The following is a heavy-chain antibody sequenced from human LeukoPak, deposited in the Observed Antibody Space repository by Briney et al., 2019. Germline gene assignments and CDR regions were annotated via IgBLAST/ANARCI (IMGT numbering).Heavy chain of an antibody. CDR1: GYSISSGFH. D-gene: IGHD1/OR15-1a*01. CDR2: KYHTGST. CDR3: ATHWLEATKTYSYWFDP. Sequence: PSETLSLTCTVSGYSISSGFHWGWIRQPPGKGLEWIGSKYHTGSTYYNPSLKSRVTLSVDTSKNQISLNLNSVTASDTAVYYCATHWLEATKTYSYWFDPWGQGTLVTVSS. V-gene: IGHV4-38-2*02. J-gene: IGHJ5*02.